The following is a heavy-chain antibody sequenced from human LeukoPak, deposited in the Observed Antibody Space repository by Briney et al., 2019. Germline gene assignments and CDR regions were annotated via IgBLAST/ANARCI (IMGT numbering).Heavy chain of an antibody. CDR2: ICGSGGST. J-gene: IGHJ4*02. D-gene: IGHD5-12*01. CDR1: GFTFSSYA. Sequence: PGGSLRLSCAASGFTFSSYAMSWVRQAPGEGREWVSAICGSGGSTYYADSVKGRFTISRDNSKNTLYLQMNSLRAEDTAVYYCAAYSGYGSYFDYWGQGTLVTVSS. V-gene: IGHV3-23*01. CDR3: AAYSGYGSYFDY.